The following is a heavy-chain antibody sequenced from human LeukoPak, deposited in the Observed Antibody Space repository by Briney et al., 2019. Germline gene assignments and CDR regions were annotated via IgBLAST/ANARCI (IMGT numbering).Heavy chain of an antibody. CDR1: GLTFSAYG. Sequence: GGSLRLSCAASGLTFSAYGMSWIRQSPEKGLEWVSAISGGGGSTYYADSVEGRFTISRDNSKNTLHLQMNTLRAEDTAVYYCASRIATAGSVDYWGQGTLVTVSS. D-gene: IGHD6-13*01. CDR2: ISGGGGST. V-gene: IGHV3-23*01. CDR3: ASRIATAGSVDY. J-gene: IGHJ4*02.